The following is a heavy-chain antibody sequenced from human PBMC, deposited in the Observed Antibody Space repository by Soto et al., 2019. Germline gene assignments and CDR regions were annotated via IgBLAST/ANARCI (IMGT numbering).Heavy chain of an antibody. J-gene: IGHJ5*02. D-gene: IGHD6-19*01. CDR1: GFNFGSNS. V-gene: IGHV3-23*01. Sequence: EVLLLGSGGGLVQPGGSLRLSCSASGFNFGSNSMAWVRQAPGKGLEYVASISDTSHRIFHADPLKGRFTISRDNSRNRHYLEMKSLRAEDTALYYCVILADGKFDLWGQGTLVIVSS. CDR3: VILADGKFDL. CDR2: ISDTSHRI.